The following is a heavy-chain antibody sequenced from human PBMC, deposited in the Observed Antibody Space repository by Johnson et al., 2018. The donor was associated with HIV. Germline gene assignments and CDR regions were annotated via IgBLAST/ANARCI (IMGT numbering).Heavy chain of an antibody. CDR2: ISYDGSNE. J-gene: IGHJ3*02. CDR1: GFTFSSYA. CDR3: TTDPIGWYAFDI. D-gene: IGHD6-19*01. V-gene: IGHV3-30-3*01. Sequence: QVQLVESGGGVVQPGRSLRLSCAASGFTFSSYAMHWVRQAPGKGLEWVAVISYDGSNEYFADSVKGRFTISRDNFKNTLYLQMNSLRAEDTAVYYCTTDPIGWYAFDIWGQGTMVTVSS.